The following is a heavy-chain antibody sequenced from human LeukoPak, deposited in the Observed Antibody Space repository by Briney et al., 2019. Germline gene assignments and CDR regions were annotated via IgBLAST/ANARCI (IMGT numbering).Heavy chain of an antibody. CDR2: INGSGGST. CDR1: GFTFSSYA. V-gene: IGHV3-23*01. CDR3: AKTRTPLLYGGYSAFDY. Sequence: PGGSLRLSCAASGFTFSSYAMSWVRQAPGKGLEWVSAINGSGGSTYYADSVKGRFTISRDNSKNTLYLQMNSLRAEDTAVYYCAKTRTPLLYGGYSAFDYWGQGTLVTVYS. D-gene: IGHD5-12*01. J-gene: IGHJ4*02.